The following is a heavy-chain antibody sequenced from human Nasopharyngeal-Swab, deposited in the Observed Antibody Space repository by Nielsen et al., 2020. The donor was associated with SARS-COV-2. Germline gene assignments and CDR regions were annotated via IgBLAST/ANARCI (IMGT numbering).Heavy chain of an antibody. CDR1: GGSFSGYY. D-gene: IGHD3-3*01. Sequence: SETLSLTCAVHGGSFSGYYWSWLRQPPGKGLEWLGEINRSGSTNYNPSLKSRVTISVDTSKNQFSLKSSSVTAADTAVYYCARGSSRFLEWLLQGPYYYYGMDVWGQGTTVTVSS. J-gene: IGHJ6*02. CDR2: INRSGST. CDR3: ARGSSRFLEWLLQGPYYYYGMDV. V-gene: IGHV4-34*01.